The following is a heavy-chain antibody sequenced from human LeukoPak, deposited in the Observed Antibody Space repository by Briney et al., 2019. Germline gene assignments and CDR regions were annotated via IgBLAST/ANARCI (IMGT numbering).Heavy chain of an antibody. CDR3: ARDLSMLASWFDP. J-gene: IGHJ5*02. CDR2: INPNSGGT. D-gene: IGHD2-21*01. CDR1: GYTFTGYY. Sequence: ASVKVSCKASGYTFTGYYMHWVRQAPGQGLEWMGWINPNSGGTIYAQKFQGRVTMTRDTSISTAYMELSRLRSDDTAVYYCARDLSMLASWFDPWGQGTLVTVSS. V-gene: IGHV1-2*02.